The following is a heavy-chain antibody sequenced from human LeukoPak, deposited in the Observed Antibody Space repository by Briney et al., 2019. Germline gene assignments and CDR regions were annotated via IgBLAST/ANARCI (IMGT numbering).Heavy chain of an antibody. V-gene: IGHV3-43*02. CDR3: AKGHRYWSSGDCISAVDY. CDR2: ISGDGVST. Sequence: PGGSLRLSCVASRLPIADFAMHSVRQAPGKGLEWVSLISGDGVSTYYAHSVRGRFTISRDKSTKTLYLQIKRLRAQDTPLCFSAKGHRYWSSGDCISAVDYWGQGTLVTVSS. J-gene: IGHJ4*02. D-gene: IGHD2-21*02. CDR1: RLPIADFA.